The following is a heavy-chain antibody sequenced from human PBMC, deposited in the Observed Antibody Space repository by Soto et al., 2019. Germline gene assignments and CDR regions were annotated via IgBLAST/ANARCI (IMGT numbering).Heavy chain of an antibody. CDR2: IHGTRSII. J-gene: IGHJ4*02. CDR3: ARDARNADYDY. D-gene: IGHD3-16*01. CDR1: GFTFSSHA. Sequence: EVQLVESGGGLVQPGGSLKLSCAVSGFTFSSHAMNWVRQAPGKGLEWVAYIHGTRSIIYYADSVMGRFTISRDNAKNSLYLQMDSLRDEYTALYYCARDARNADYDYWGQGTLVTVSS. V-gene: IGHV3-48*02.